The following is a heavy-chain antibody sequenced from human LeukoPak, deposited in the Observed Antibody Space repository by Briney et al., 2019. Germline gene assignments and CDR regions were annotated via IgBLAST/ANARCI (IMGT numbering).Heavy chain of an antibody. J-gene: IGHJ5*02. V-gene: IGHV1-8*02. D-gene: IGHD3-10*01. CDR1: GYTFTSYT. CDR3: ARGLRITMPRANWKTIGNWFDP. Sequence: GASVKVSCKASGYTFTSYTINWVRQATGQGLEWMGWMNPNSGNTGYAQKFQGRVTMTRNTSISTAYMELSSLRSEDTAVYYCARGLRITMPRANWKTIGNWFDPWGQGTLVTVSS. CDR2: MNPNSGNT.